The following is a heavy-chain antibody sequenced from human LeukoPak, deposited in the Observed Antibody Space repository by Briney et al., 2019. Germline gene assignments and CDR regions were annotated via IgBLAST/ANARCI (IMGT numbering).Heavy chain of an antibody. CDR2: IYHSGST. J-gene: IGHJ4*02. D-gene: IGHD1-26*01. CDR3: ARESWETGDY. CDR1: GYSISSGYY. V-gene: IGHV4-38-2*02. Sequence: PSETLSLTCTVSGYSISSGYYWGWIRQPPGKGLEWIGSIYHSGSTYYNPSLKSRVTISVDTSKNQFSLKLSSVTAADTAVYYCARESWETGDYWGQGTLVTVSS.